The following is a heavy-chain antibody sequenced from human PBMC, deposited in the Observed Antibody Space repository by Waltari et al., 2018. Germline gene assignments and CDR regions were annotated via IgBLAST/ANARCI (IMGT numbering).Heavy chain of an antibody. Sequence: QVQLQESGPGLVKPSETLTVPCSVPYFSINNGYFWGWIRQPPHKGLEWIGSVFRDGKSYYNRSLESRAAISVDTSRDQFTLRLKSATAADTAIYYCVREPGIALAGPTYYFDYWGQGILVTVSS. V-gene: IGHV4-38-2*02. D-gene: IGHD6-19*01. CDR1: YFSINNGYF. CDR2: VFRDGKS. J-gene: IGHJ4*02. CDR3: VREPGIALAGPTYYFDY.